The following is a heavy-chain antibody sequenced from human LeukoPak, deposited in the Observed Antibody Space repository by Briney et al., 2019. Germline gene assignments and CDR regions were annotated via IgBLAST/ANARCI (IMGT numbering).Heavy chain of an antibody. D-gene: IGHD3-3*01. J-gene: IGHJ6*02. CDR1: GYTFTSYG. CDR3: ARDRSPHDFWSGYYTGGSGMDV. Sequence: ASVKVSCKASGYTFTSYGISWVRQAPGQGLEWMGRINPNSGGTNYAQKFQGRVTMTRDTSISTAYMELSRLRSDDTAVYYCARDRSPHDFWSGYYTGGSGMDVWGQGTTVTVSS. CDR2: INPNSGGT. V-gene: IGHV1-2*06.